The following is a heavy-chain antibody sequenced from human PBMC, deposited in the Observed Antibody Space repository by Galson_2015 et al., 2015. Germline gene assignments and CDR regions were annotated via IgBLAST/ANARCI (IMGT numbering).Heavy chain of an antibody. J-gene: IGHJ3*02. Sequence: SLRLSCAASRITFTTYWMHWVRQAPGKGLVWVSRINSGVSRTTYADSVKGRFTISRDNAKNTLYLQMNSLRAEDTAVYYCARSLSSGYYPDAFDIWGQGTLVTVSS. CDR2: INSGVSRT. CDR1: RITFTTYW. V-gene: IGHV3-74*01. D-gene: IGHD3-22*01. CDR3: ARSLSSGYYPDAFDI.